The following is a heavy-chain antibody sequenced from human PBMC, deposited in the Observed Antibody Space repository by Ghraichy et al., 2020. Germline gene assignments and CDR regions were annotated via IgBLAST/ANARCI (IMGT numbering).Heavy chain of an antibody. D-gene: IGHD5-18*01. CDR2: MNPNSGNT. J-gene: IGHJ4*02. Sequence: ASVKVSCKASGYTFTSYDINWVRQATGQGLEWMGWMNPNSGNTGYAQKFQGRVTMTRNTSISTAYMELSSLRSEDTAVYYCAVIRAYTAMRDFDYWGQGTLVTVSS. CDR3: AVIRAYTAMRDFDY. CDR1: GYTFTSYD. V-gene: IGHV1-8*01.